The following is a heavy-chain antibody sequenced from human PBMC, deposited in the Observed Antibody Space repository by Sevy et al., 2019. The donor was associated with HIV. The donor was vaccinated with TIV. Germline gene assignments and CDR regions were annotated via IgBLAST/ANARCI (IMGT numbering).Heavy chain of an antibody. J-gene: IGHJ6*02. D-gene: IGHD5-12*01. V-gene: IGHV3-23*01. CDR1: GFTFSSYA. CDR3: AKDRRGGYSGYEFFSDYYYYCMDV. Sequence: GGSLRLSCAASGFTFSSYAMSWVRQAPGKGLEWVSAISGSGGSTYYEDSVKGRLTISRDNSKNTLYLQMNSLRAEDTAVYYCAKDRRGGYSGYEFFSDYYYYCMDVWGQGTTVTVS. CDR2: ISGSGGST.